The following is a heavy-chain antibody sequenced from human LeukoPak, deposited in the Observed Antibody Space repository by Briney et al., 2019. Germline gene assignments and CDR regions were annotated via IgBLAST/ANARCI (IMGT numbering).Heavy chain of an antibody. D-gene: IGHD6-13*01. Sequence: GRSLRLSCAASGFTFSSYAMSWVRQAPGKGLEWVSAISGSGGSTYYADSVKGRFTISRDNSKNTLYLQMNSLRAEDTAVYYCAGYSSSWYEFDYWGQGTLVTVSS. V-gene: IGHV3-23*01. CDR3: AGYSSSWYEFDY. CDR1: GFTFSSYA. CDR2: ISGSGGST. J-gene: IGHJ4*02.